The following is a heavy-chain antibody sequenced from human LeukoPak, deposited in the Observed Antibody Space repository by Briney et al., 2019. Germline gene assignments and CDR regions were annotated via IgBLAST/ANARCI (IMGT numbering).Heavy chain of an antibody. CDR1: GFTFSSYT. Sequence: GGSLRFSVAAPGFTFSSYTMNWVRQAPGKGLEWVSIITDNGGSTFFADSVRGRFTIARDSSKNTLYLQMISLRADDTAVYYCATVGGSCSSSNCYAYFDYWGQGTLVTVSS. CDR3: ATVGGSCSSSNCYAYFDY. V-gene: IGHV3-23*01. J-gene: IGHJ4*02. CDR2: ITDNGGST. D-gene: IGHD2-2*01.